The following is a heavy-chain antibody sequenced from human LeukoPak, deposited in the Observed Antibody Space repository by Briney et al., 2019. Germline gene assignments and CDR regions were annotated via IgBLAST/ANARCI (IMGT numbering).Heavy chain of an antibody. CDR1: GFTFNSYA. CDR2: ISGSGGDT. D-gene: IGHD6-13*01. CDR3: AKEGAGIAGTGYFDY. J-gene: IGHJ4*02. Sequence: GGSLRLSCAASGFTFNSYAMSWVRQAPGKGLEWVSGISGSGGDTYYTGSVKGRFTIFRDNSKNTVSLQMSSLRAEDAAVYYCAKEGAGIAGTGYFDYWGQGTLVTVSS. V-gene: IGHV3-23*01.